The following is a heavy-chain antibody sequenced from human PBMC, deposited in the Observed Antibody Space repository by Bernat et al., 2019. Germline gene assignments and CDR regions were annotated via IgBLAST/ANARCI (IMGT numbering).Heavy chain of an antibody. CDR2: INTGSTNM. CDR3: VFGDSRDF. Sequence: EVQLVESGGGLVKPGGCLRLSCAASGLSFSSSTMNWVRQAPGKGLEWVSSINTGSTNMHYADSVKGRFTISRDNAKNSLYLQLNSLRVEDTAVYYCVFGDSRDFWGQGTLVTVSS. V-gene: IGHV3-21*02. CDR1: GLSFSSST. D-gene: IGHD4-17*01. J-gene: IGHJ4*02.